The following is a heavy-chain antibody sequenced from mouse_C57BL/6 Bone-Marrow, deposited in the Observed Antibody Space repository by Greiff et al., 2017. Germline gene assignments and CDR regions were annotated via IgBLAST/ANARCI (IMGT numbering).Heavy chain of an antibody. D-gene: IGHD6-1*01. CDR1: GYTFTDYE. Sequence: QVPLQQSGAELVRPGASVTLSCKASGYTFTDYELHWVQPTPVHGLEWIGAIDPETGGTAYNPKFKGKAILTADKSSSTAYMELRSLTAEDSAVYDWRRGRGSSYAMDDWGQGTSVTVSS. CDR3: RRGRGSSYAMDD. CDR2: IDPETGGT. V-gene: IGHV1-15*01. J-gene: IGHJ4*01.